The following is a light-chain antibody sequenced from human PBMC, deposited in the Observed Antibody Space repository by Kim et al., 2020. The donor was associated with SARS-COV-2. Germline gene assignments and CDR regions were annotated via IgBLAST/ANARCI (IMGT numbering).Light chain of an antibody. J-gene: IGLJ2*01. CDR3: ASYGGSYMV. V-gene: IGLV2-8*01. CDR1: NHDIGGYRY. CDR2: EVT. Sequence: PAQSAPISGTGTNHDIGGYRYVSWYQKHPGKAPKRLISEVTKRPSGVPDRFSGSKSGNTASLTVSGLQAEDEAEYYCASYGGSYMVFGGGTQLTVL.